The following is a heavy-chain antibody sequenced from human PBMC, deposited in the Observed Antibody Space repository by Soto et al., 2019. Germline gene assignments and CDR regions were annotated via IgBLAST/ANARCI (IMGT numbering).Heavy chain of an antibody. Sequence: GGSLRLSCAASGFSFSSHGMHWVRQAPGKGLEWVAVISYDGSQKYYGDSVKGQLNISRDNSKNTVFLQINSLRPEDTAVYYCAKDSGYTTIWPKYFDYWGQGTLVTVSS. CDR1: GFSFSSHG. CDR3: AKDSGYTTIWPKYFDY. J-gene: IGHJ4*02. CDR2: ISYDGSQK. V-gene: IGHV3-30*18. D-gene: IGHD6-13*01.